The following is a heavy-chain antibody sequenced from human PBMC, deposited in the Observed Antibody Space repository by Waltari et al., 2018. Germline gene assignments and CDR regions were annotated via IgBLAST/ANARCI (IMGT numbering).Heavy chain of an antibody. Sequence: EVQLVESGGGLIQPGGSLRLSCAASGFTVSSNYMSWVRQAPGKGLEWVSVIYSGGSTYYADSVKGRFTISRDNSKNTLYLQMNSLRAEDTAVYYCARGWMIVANYFDYWGQGTLVTVSS. CDR2: IYSGGST. J-gene: IGHJ4*02. CDR3: ARGWMIVANYFDY. D-gene: IGHD3-22*01. CDR1: GFTVSSNY. V-gene: IGHV3-53*01.